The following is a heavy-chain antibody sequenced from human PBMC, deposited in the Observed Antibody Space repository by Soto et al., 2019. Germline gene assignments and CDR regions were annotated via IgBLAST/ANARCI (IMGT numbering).Heavy chain of an antibody. Sequence: VQLLESGGGLIQPGGSLRLSCAASGFTFSYGIHWLRQAPGKGLEWVAYISYDSTNKFYGDSVKGCLTISRDNSKNTQFLQMNSLRAEDTAVYYCANLVIGYCSGNTCDDYWGQGTLVAVSS. CDR1: GFTFSYG. V-gene: IGHV3-30*18. D-gene: IGHD2-15*01. CDR3: ANLVIGYCSGNTCDDY. J-gene: IGHJ4*02. CDR2: ISYDSTNK.